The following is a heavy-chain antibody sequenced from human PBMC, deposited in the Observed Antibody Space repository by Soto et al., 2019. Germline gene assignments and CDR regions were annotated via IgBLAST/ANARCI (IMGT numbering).Heavy chain of an antibody. CDR2: ISTYNGNT. D-gene: IGHD3-22*01. Sequence: QVQLVQSGAEGKKPGASVKVSCKASGYTFTTYGMSWVRQAPGQGLDWMGWISTYNGNTKYAERLQGRVTMTTDTTTSTAYMELRSLRSDDTAVYYCARGPTDYYDNSGNYFLDYWGQGTLVTVSS. V-gene: IGHV1-18*01. CDR3: ARGPTDYYDNSGNYFLDY. J-gene: IGHJ4*02. CDR1: GYTFTTYG.